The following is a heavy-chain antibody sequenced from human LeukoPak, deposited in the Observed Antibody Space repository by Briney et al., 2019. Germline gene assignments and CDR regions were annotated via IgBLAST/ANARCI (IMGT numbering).Heavy chain of an antibody. J-gene: IGHJ1*01. V-gene: IGHV4-59*01. Sequence: SETLSLTCTVSGGSISSYYWSWIRQPPGKGLEWIGYIYYSGSTNYNPSLKSRVTISVDTSKNQFSLKLSSVTAADTAVYYCAILPAATPGWYFQHWGQGTLVTVSS. D-gene: IGHD2-2*01. CDR1: GGSISSYY. CDR2: IYYSGST. CDR3: AILPAATPGWYFQH.